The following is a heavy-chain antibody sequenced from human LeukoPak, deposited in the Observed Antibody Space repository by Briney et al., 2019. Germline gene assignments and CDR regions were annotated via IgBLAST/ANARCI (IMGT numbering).Heavy chain of an antibody. J-gene: IGHJ1*01. CDR3: ARDPAIAVAGKGYFQH. D-gene: IGHD6-19*01. CDR2: ISAYNGNT. Sequence: ASVKVSCKASGGTFSSYAISWVRQAPGQGLEWMGWISAYNGNTNYAQKLQGRATMTTDTSTSTAYMEVRSLRSDDTAVYYCARDPAIAVAGKGYFQHWGQGTLVTVSS. V-gene: IGHV1-18*01. CDR1: GGTFSSYA.